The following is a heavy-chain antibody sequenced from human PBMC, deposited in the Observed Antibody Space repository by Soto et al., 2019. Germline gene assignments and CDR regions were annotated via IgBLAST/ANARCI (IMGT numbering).Heavy chain of an antibody. CDR1: GGSSSGNN. CDR3: ARVGSSGWSPDY. D-gene: IGHD6-19*01. CDR2: IFYSGVT. V-gene: IGHV4-59*01. J-gene: IGHJ4*02. Sequence: PSETLSRTCIVSGGSSSGNNWTWIRQPPGKGLEWIGYIFYSGVTNYNPSLKSRVTLSVDTSKNQFSLKLRSVTAADTAVYYCARVGSSGWSPDYWGRGTLVTVSS.